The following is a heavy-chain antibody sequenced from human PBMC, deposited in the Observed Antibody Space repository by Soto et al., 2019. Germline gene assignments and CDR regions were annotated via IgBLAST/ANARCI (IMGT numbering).Heavy chain of an antibody. CDR3: ARLGPAATAY. Sequence: GGSLRLSCAASGFTFCSYGMSWVRQAPGKGLEWVANIKQDGSEKYYVDSVKGRFTISRDNAKNSLYLQMNSLRAEDTAVYYCARLGPAATAYWGQGTLVTVSS. D-gene: IGHD2-2*01. CDR2: IKQDGSEK. V-gene: IGHV3-7*01. CDR1: GFTFCSYG. J-gene: IGHJ4*02.